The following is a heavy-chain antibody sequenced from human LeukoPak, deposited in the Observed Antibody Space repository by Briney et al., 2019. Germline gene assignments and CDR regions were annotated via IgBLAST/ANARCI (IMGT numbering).Heavy chain of an antibody. J-gene: IGHJ4*02. CDR2: IYYSGST. CDR3: ARDHTSGWFDF. Sequence: PSETLSLTCTVSGGSISSYYWSWIRQPPGKGLEWIGYIYYSGSTNYNPSLKSRVTISVDTSKNQFSLKLSSVTAADTAVYYCARDHTSGWFDFWGQGTLVTVSS. CDR1: GGSISSYY. V-gene: IGHV4-59*01. D-gene: IGHD6-19*01.